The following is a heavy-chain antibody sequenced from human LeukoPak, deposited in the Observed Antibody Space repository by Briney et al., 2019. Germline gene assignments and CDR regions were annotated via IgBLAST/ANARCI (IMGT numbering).Heavy chain of an antibody. CDR2: ISSNGGST. CDR1: GFTFSSYA. Sequence: PGGSLRLSCSASGFTFSSYAMHWVRQAPGKGLEYVSAISSNGGSTYYADSVKGRFTISRDNSKNTVYLQMSSLRAEDTAVYYCVKDGYGDYIYWYFDLWGRGTLVTVSS. D-gene: IGHD4-17*01. J-gene: IGHJ2*01. CDR3: VKDGYGDYIYWYFDL. V-gene: IGHV3-64D*09.